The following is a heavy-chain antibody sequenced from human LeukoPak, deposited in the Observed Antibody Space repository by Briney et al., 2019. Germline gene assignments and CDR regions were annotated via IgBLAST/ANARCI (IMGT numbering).Heavy chain of an antibody. J-gene: IGHJ3*02. Sequence: SETLSLTCTVSGGSISSSSYYWGWIRQPPGKGLEWIGSIYYSGSTYYNPSLKSRVTISVDTSKNQFSLKLSSVTAADTAVYYCARVPDFWINHAFDIWGQGPMVTVSS. V-gene: IGHV4-39*07. CDR3: ARVPDFWINHAFDI. CDR2: IYYSGST. CDR1: GGSISSSSYY. D-gene: IGHD3-3*01.